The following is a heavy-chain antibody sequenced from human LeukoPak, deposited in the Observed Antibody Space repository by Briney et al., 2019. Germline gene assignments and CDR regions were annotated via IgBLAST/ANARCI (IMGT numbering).Heavy chain of an antibody. CDR3: ARERFDGILWFGPLDY. D-gene: IGHD3-10*01. CDR2: VFHTGST. Sequence: SETLSLTCTVSGGSIDTYYWNWIRQPPGKGLEWIGYVFHTGSTNYNPSLKSRVTISVDTSKNQFSLKLSSVTAADTAVYYCARERFDGILWFGPLDYWGQGTLVTVSS. V-gene: IGHV4-59*12. J-gene: IGHJ4*02. CDR1: GGSIDTYY.